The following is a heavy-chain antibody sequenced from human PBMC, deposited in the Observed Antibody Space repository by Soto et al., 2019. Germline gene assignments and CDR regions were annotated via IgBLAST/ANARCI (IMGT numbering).Heavy chain of an antibody. J-gene: IGHJ4*02. CDR2: ISAYNGNT. Sequence: GASVKVSCKASGYTFTSYGISWVRQAPGQGLEWMGWISAYNGNTNYAQKLQGRVTMTTDTSTSTAYMELRSLRSDDTAVYYCARTPMEWEPLDVGYWGQGTLVTVSS. V-gene: IGHV1-18*01. D-gene: IGHD1-26*01. CDR1: GYTFTSYG. CDR3: ARTPMEWEPLDVGY.